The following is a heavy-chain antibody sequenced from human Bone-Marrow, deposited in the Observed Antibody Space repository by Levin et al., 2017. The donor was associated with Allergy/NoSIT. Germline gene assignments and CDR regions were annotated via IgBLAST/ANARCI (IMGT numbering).Heavy chain of an antibody. CDR3: AREGSDTAGYYAF. J-gene: IGHJ4*02. V-gene: IGHV1-69*01. Sequence: KISCKASGGTFRSYAITWVRQAPGLGLEWVGGIVPMFGTPNYAQNFQARVTITADESTNTAYMEQRGLTSEDTAVYYCAREGSDTAGYYAFWGQGTRVTVSS. CDR1: GGTFRSYA. D-gene: IGHD3-22*01. CDR2: IVPMFGTP.